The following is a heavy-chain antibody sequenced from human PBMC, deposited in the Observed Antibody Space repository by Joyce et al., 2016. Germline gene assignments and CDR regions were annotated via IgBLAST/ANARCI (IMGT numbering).Heavy chain of an antibody. CDR1: GGSMTSHF. CDR3: AGGTGWLADS. CDR2: TNYTRST. J-gene: IGHJ5*01. Sequence: QVQLQESGPGLVRPSEILSLTCTVSGGSMTSHFWSWFRQPPGRGLEWVALTNYTRSTIYNPSLKRRATISLDTSETQFSLKLTSVTAADTAVYYCAGGTGWLADSWGQGTLVTVSS. D-gene: IGHD6-19*01. V-gene: IGHV4-59*11.